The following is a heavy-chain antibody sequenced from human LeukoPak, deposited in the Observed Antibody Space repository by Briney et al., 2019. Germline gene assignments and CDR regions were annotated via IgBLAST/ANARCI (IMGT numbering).Heavy chain of an antibody. CDR3: AIDPCDRSDCNYHFDY. V-gene: IGHV3-23*01. CDR1: GFTFRTYA. Sequence: PGGSLRLSCAASGFTFRTYAMSWVRQAPGKALEWVSSVSDDGGSTYYADSIKGRFAISRDNSKNTLYLQMSSLRAEDTAVYYCAIDPCDRSDCNYHFDYWGQGSLVTVSS. CDR2: VSDDGGST. D-gene: IGHD3-22*01. J-gene: IGHJ4*02.